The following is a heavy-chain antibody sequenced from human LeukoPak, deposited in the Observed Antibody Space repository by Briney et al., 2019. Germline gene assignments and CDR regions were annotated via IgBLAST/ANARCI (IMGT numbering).Heavy chain of an antibody. J-gene: IGHJ4*02. V-gene: IGHV1-18*01. CDR1: GYTFTSYG. CDR3: AREDSRIVGATNTFDY. D-gene: IGHD1-26*01. Sequence: AASVKVSCKASGYTFTSYGISWVRQAPGQGLEWMGWISAYNGNTNYAQKLQGRVTMTTDTSTSTAYMELRSLRSDDTAVYYCAREDSRIVGATNTFDYWGQGTLVTVSS. CDR2: ISAYNGNT.